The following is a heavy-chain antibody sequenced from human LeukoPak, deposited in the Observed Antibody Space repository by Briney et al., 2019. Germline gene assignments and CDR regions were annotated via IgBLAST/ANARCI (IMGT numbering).Heavy chain of an antibody. D-gene: IGHD2-15*01. V-gene: IGHV3-23*01. J-gene: IGHJ3*02. Sequence: PGGSLRLSCGASGYTFGNYGMSWVRQASGKGLEWVSSISGSGDRIHYAGSVKGRFTISRDNSKNTMCLKMNSLRVDDTAEYYCARDGFSEISRDNDGFDIWGQGTMVTVSS. CDR1: GYTFGNYG. CDR3: ARDGFSEISRDNDGFDI. CDR2: ISGSGDRI.